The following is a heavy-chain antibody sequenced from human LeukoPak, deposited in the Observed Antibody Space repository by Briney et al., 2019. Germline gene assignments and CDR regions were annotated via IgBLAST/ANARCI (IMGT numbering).Heavy chain of an antibody. CDR3: AKVQQWLAPLDY. D-gene: IGHD6-19*01. CDR1: GFTFSSYG. V-gene: IGHV3-30*18. Sequence: PGGSLRLSCAVSGFTFSSYGMHWVRQAPGKGLEWVAVISYDGSNKYYADSVKGRFTISRDNSKNTLYLQMNSLRAEDTAVYYCAKVQQWLAPLDYWGQGTLVTVSS. CDR2: ISYDGSNK. J-gene: IGHJ4*02.